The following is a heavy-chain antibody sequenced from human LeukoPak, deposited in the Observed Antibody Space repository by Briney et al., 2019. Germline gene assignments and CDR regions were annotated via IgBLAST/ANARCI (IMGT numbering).Heavy chain of an antibody. CDR3: ARFAAGGSYYYYMDV. D-gene: IGHD6-25*01. CDR2: IGTSSTTI. J-gene: IGHJ6*03. CDR1: GFTFSSYT. V-gene: IGHV3-48*01. Sequence: TGGSLRLSCAASGFTFSSYTMNWVRQPPGKGLEWVSNIGTSSTTIYYADSVEGRFTISRDNAKNSLYLQMNSLRADDTAVYYCARFAAGGSYYYYMDVWGKGTTVTVSS.